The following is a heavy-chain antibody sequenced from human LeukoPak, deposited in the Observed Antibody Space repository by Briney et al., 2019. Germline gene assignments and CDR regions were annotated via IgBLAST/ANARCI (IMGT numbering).Heavy chain of an antibody. Sequence: PSETLSLTCTVSVGSMSTYYWTWIRQPPGEGLEGIGFIYYTGSTNYNPSLKSRVTISVDTSKNQFSLKLSSVTAADTAVYYCAGMRITTPTVRTLDYWGQGTLVTVSS. D-gene: IGHD1-14*01. V-gene: IGHV4-59*01. CDR1: VGSMSTYY. J-gene: IGHJ4*02. CDR2: IYYTGST. CDR3: AGMRITTPTVRTLDY.